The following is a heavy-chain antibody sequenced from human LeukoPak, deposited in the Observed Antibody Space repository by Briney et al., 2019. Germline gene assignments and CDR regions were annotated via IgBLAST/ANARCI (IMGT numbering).Heavy chain of an antibody. Sequence: ASVKVSCKASGYTFTSYGISWVRQAPGQGLEWMGWISAYNGNTNYAQKLQGRVTMTTDTSTSTAYMELRSLRSDDTAVYYCARGGPFSIAAARVYYFDYWGQGTLVTVSS. CDR3: ARGGPFSIAAARVYYFDY. J-gene: IGHJ4*02. CDR1: GYTFTSYG. V-gene: IGHV1-18*01. CDR2: ISAYNGNT. D-gene: IGHD6-13*01.